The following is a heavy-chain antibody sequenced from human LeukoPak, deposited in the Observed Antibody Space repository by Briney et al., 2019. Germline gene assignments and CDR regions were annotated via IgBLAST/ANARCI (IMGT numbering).Heavy chain of an antibody. CDR3: ARERGYDHTCHFDF. CDR1: GFTFSDYY. V-gene: IGHV3-11*01. J-gene: IGHJ4*02. Sequence: GGSLRLSCAASGFTFSDYYMHWIRQAPGKGLEWVSYISSSGSTIYYADSVKGRFTISRDNAKNSLSLQMNSLTAEDSAVYYCARERGYDHTCHFDFWGQGTLVTVSS. CDR2: ISSSGSTI. D-gene: IGHD5-12*01.